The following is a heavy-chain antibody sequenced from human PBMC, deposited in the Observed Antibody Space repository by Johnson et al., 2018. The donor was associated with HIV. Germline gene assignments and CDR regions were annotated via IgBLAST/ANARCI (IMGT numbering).Heavy chain of an antibody. D-gene: IGHD4-17*01. J-gene: IGHJ3*01. CDR3: ARDATPWGGDYVGYAFDL. CDR2: ITSSGSSV. Sequence: QVPLVDSGGDFVKPGGSLRLSCEVSGFIFSKYNMAWIRQAPGKGLECLSYITSSGSSVYYTDSVKGRFTIPRDNAKTSLFLRMNSLRAEDSAIYYCARDATPWGGDYVGYAFDLWGQGTVVTVSS. CDR1: GFIFSKYN. V-gene: IGHV3-11*04.